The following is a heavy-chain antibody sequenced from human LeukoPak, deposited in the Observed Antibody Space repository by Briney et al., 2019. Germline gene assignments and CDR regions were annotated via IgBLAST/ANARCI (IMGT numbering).Heavy chain of an antibody. Sequence: GGSLRLSCTASGFIFSSYGMHWVRQAPGKGLEWVTIIWYDGSNKYYADSVKGRFTTSRDNSKNTLYLQMNSLRAEATAVYYCARETRVGVTRGFFDYGGREPLVTVSS. D-gene: IGHD1-26*01. J-gene: IGHJ4*02. CDR2: IWYDGSNK. CDR1: GFIFSSYG. CDR3: ARETRVGVTRGFFDY. V-gene: IGHV3-33*01.